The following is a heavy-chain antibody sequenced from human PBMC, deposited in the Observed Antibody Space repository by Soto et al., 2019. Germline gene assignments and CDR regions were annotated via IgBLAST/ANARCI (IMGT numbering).Heavy chain of an antibody. J-gene: IGHJ5*02. CDR3: ARERITMVRGVKNWFDP. CDR2: INPNSGGT. V-gene: IGHV1-2*04. D-gene: IGHD3-10*01. Sequence: ASVKVSCKASGYTFTGYYMHWVRQAPGQGLEWMGWINPNSGGTNYAQKFQGWVTMTRDTSISTAYMELSRLRSDDTAVYYCARERITMVRGVKNWFDPWGQGTLVTVSS. CDR1: GYTFTGYY.